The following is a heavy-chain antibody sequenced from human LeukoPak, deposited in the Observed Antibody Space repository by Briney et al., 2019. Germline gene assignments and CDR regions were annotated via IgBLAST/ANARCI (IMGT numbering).Heavy chain of an antibody. V-gene: IGHV1-69*01. CDR2: IIPIFGTA. J-gene: IGHJ4*02. CDR3: AGKSAAAGTGYYFDY. Sequence: GSSVKVSCKASGGTFSSYAISWVRQAPGQGLEWTGGIIPIFGTADYAQKFQGRVTITADESTSTAYMELSSLRSEDTAVYYCAGKSAAAGTGYYFDYWGQGTLVTVSS. CDR1: GGTFSSYA. D-gene: IGHD6-13*01.